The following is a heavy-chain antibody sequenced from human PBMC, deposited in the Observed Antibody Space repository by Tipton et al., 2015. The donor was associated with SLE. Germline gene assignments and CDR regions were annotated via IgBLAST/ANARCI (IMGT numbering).Heavy chain of an antibody. V-gene: IGHV3-21*01. D-gene: IGHD5-18*01. Sequence: SLRLSCAASGFTFSDFSMHWVRQAPGKGLEWVSSIDSSGAHIYYADSVRGRFTVSRDNAMDSLSLQMNSLRAEDSALYYCVREGDTAFDYWGQGTLVSVSS. CDR3: VREGDTAFDY. CDR2: IDSSGAHI. CDR1: GFTFSDFS. J-gene: IGHJ4*02.